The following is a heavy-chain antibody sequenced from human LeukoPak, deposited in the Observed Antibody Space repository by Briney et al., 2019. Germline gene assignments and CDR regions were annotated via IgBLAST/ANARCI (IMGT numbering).Heavy chain of an antibody. J-gene: IGHJ5*02. CDR3: ARGRCGSYSLCWFDP. CDR1: GGTFISYT. D-gene: IGHD1-26*01. CDR2: IIPIFGTA. V-gene: IGHV1-69*13. Sequence: ASVKVSCKASGGTFISYTISWVRQAPGQGLEWMGGIIPIFGTANYAQKFQGRVTITADESTSTAYMELGSLRSEDTAVYYCARGRCGSYSLCWFDPWGQGTLVTVSS.